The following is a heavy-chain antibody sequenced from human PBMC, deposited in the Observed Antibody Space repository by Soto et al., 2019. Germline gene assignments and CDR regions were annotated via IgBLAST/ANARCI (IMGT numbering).Heavy chain of an antibody. CDR2: MNPNSGNT. CDR1: GYTFTSYD. D-gene: IGHD2-2*01. J-gene: IGHJ6*03. V-gene: IGHV1-8*01. CDR3: ARGGCSSTSCYVDYYYMDV. Sequence: QVQLVQSGAEVKKPGASVKVSCKASGYTFTSYDINWVRQATGQGLEWMGWMNPNSGNTGYAQKFQGRVTMTRNTSISTXXMXXXXXXXXXXAVYYCARGGCSSTSCYVDYYYMDVWGKGTTVTVSS.